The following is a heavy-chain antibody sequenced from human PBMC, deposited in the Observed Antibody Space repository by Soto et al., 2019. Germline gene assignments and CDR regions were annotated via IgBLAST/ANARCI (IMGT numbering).Heavy chain of an antibody. V-gene: IGHV1-69*08. D-gene: IGHD5-12*01. J-gene: IGHJ4*02. CDR2: TIPLLNVA. CDR1: GGTFSTST. Sequence: QVQLVQSGAEVKKPGSSVKVSCKASGGTFSTSTFTWVRQAPGQGLEWMGRTIPLLNVADYAQDFQGRLTITADKSTTTTYMEPTSLTSKDTAVYYCARDSPIVSTFSGYDAIDSWGQGPLVTVSS. CDR3: ARDSPIVSTFSGYDAIDS.